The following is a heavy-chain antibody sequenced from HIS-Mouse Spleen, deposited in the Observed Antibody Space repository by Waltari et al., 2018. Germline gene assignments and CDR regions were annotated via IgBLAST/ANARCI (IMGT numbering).Heavy chain of an antibody. CDR2: IYYSGST. Sequence: QLQLQESGPGLVKPSETLSLTCTVSGGSISSSSYYWGWIRQPPGKGLEWIGSIYYSGSTSYTPSLKSRVTISVDPSKDQFSLKLSSVTAADTAVYYCAREIPYSSSWYDWYFDLWGRGTLVTVSS. D-gene: IGHD6-13*01. CDR3: AREIPYSSSWYDWYFDL. J-gene: IGHJ2*01. V-gene: IGHV4-39*07. CDR1: GGSISSSSYY.